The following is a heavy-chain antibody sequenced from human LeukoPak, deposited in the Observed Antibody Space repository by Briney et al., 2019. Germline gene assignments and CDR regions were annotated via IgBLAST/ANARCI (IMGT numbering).Heavy chain of an antibody. D-gene: IGHD6-19*01. J-gene: IGHJ4*02. CDR3: VSTFSSGWYYFDY. V-gene: IGHV3-48*03. CDR2: ISSSGSTI. CDR1: GFTFSSYE. Sequence: PGGSLRLSCAASGFTFSSYEMNWVRQAPGKGLEWVSYISSSGSTIYYADSAKGRFTISRDNAKNSLYLQMNSLRAEDTAVYYCVSTFSSGWYYFDYWGQGTLVTVSS.